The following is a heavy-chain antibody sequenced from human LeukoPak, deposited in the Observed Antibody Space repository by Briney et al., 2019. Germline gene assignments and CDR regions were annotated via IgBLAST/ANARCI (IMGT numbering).Heavy chain of an antibody. Sequence: TLSLTCTVSGGSISSGDYYWTWIRQPPGKGLEWIGYIYYSGSTYYNPSLKSRVIISVDTSKNQFSLKLSSVTAADTAVYFCARDGGYCSGGRCSSYYDYGMDVWGQGTTVTVSS. D-gene: IGHD2-15*01. CDR1: GGSISSGDYY. J-gene: IGHJ6*02. CDR3: ARDGGYCSGGRCSSYYDYGMDV. CDR2: IYYSGST. V-gene: IGHV4-30-4*01.